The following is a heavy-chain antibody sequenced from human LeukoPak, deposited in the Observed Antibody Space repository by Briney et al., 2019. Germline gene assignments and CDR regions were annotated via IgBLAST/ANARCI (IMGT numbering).Heavy chain of an antibody. J-gene: IGHJ5*02. V-gene: IGHV1-69*13. D-gene: IGHD1-1*01. CDR3: ARDLQLERPGNWFDP. Sequence: SVKVSCKASGGTFSSYAISWVRQAPGQGLEWMGGIIPIFGTANYAQKFQGRVTITADESTSTAYMGLSSLRSEDTAVYYCARDLQLERPGNWFDPWGQGTLVTVSS. CDR1: GGTFSSYA. CDR2: IIPIFGTA.